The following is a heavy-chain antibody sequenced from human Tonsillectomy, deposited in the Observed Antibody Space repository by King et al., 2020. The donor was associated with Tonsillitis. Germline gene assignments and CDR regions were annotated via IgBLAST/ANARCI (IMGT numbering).Heavy chain of an antibody. D-gene: IGHD6-6*01. CDR1: GFTFSSYA. Sequence: DVQLVESGGGLVQPGGSLRLSCVASGFTFSSYAMSWVRQAPGKGPEWVSGISGRDGSTYYADSVKGRFTISRDNSKNTLYLQMNSLRAEDTAIYYCAKDGLPNIAARPWYFDLWGRGTLVTVSS. J-gene: IGHJ2*01. CDR2: ISGRDGST. V-gene: IGHV3-23*04. CDR3: AKDGLPNIAARPWYFDL.